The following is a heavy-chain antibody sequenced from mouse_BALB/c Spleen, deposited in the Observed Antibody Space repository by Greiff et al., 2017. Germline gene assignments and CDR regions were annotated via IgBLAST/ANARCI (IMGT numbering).Heavy chain of an antibody. V-gene: IGHV1-54*01. CDR1: GYAFTNYL. D-gene: IGHD2-3*01. CDR2: INPGSGGT. Sequence: QVQLQQSGAELVRPGTSVKVSCKASGYAFTNYLIEWVKQRPGQGLEWIGVINPGSGGTNYNEKFKGKATLTADKSSSTAYMQLSSLTSDDSAVYFCARSDDGYYVYYFDYWGQGTTLTVSS. CDR3: ARSDDGYYVYYFDY. J-gene: IGHJ2*01.